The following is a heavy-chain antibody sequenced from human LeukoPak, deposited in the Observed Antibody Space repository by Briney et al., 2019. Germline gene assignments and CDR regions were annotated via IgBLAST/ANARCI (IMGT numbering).Heavy chain of an antibody. V-gene: IGHV3-33*08. CDR1: GFTFSSYW. D-gene: IGHD6-13*01. CDR3: ASQYTSSRIFDD. Sequence: GGSLRLSCAASGFTFSSYWMNWARQAPGKGLEWVAIILSDGSKTYYPDSVRGRFTISRDNSKNTLYLQMNSLRAEDTAVYFCASQYTSSRIFDDWGQGTLVTVSS. J-gene: IGHJ4*02. CDR2: ILSDGSKT.